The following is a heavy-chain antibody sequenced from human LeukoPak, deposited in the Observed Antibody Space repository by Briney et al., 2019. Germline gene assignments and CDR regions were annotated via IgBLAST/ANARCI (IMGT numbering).Heavy chain of an antibody. Sequence: SVKVSCKASGGTFISYAISWVRQATGQGLEWMGRIIPILGIANYAQKFQGRVTITADKSTSTAYMELSSLRSEDTAVYYCARSQSGYYDSSGYLNWFDPWGQGTLVTVSS. CDR3: ARSQSGYYDSSGYLNWFDP. CDR2: IIPILGIA. J-gene: IGHJ5*02. D-gene: IGHD3-22*01. CDR1: GGTFISYA. V-gene: IGHV1-69*04.